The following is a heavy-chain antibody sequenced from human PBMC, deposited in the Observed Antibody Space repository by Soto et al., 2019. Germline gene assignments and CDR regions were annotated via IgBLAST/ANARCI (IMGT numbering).Heavy chain of an antibody. V-gene: IGHV1-69*02. CDR3: ARSYYYDSSGYSHFDF. J-gene: IGHJ4*02. CDR1: GDTFRNYS. D-gene: IGHD3-22*01. CDR2: IVPVARIV. Sequence: SVKVSCKTSGDTFRNYSLSWVRQAPGRGLEWMGRIVPVARIVNIAQKFRGRVTMTADESTSIVYMELTSLSSDDTALYYCARSYYYDSSGYSHFDFWGLGTLVTVS.